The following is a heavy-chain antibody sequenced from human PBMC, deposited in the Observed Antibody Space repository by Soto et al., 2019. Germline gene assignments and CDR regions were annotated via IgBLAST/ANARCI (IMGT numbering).Heavy chain of an antibody. CDR2: ISAYNGNT. CDR3: AALYSSASVDAFDI. D-gene: IGHD5-18*01. J-gene: IGHJ3*02. Sequence: ASVKVSCKASGYTFTSYGISWVRQAPGQGLEWMGWISAYNGNTNYAQKLQGRVTMTTDTSTSTAYMELRSLRSDDTAVYYCAALYSSASVDAFDIWGQGTMVTVSS. V-gene: IGHV1-18*04. CDR1: GYTFTSYG.